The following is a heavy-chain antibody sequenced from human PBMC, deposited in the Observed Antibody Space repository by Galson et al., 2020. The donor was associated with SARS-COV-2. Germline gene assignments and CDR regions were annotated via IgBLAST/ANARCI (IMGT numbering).Heavy chain of an antibody. CDR1: GFTFSNAW. D-gene: IGHD5-18*01. V-gene: IGHV3-15*01. CDR2: IKSKTDGGTT. J-gene: IGHJ6*04. Sequence: GESLRLSCAASGFTFSNAWNSWVRQAPGKVLEWVGRIKSKTDGGTTDYAAPVKGRFTISRDDSKNTLYLQMNSLKTADTAVYYCTTDRGFGYSYTCGMDVWGKEPTDTVSS. CDR3: TTDRGFGYSYTCGMDV.